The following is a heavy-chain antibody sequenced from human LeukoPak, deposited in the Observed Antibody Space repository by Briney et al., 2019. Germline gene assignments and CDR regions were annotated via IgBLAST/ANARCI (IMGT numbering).Heavy chain of an antibody. D-gene: IGHD3-22*01. Sequence: GGSLRLSCAASGFTLSGFAMHWVRQAPGKGLEWVAVLLHDGSEKYYADSVKGRFTISRDTSKNMVYLQMNSLRAEETAVYYCARDLGGYGYYGMDVWGQGTTVTVSS. V-gene: IGHV3-30-3*01. CDR2: LLHDGSEK. CDR1: GFTLSGFA. J-gene: IGHJ6*02. CDR3: ARDLGGYGYYGMDV.